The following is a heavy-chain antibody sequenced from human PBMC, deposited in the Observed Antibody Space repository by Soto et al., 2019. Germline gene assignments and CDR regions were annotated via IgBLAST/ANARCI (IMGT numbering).Heavy chain of an antibody. V-gene: IGHV4-30-4*01. CDR1: GAYSTSSDYQ. D-gene: IGHD6-25*01. CDR2: IHNSGTS. J-gene: IGHJ4*02. CDR3: VRQETRAAPQLDY. Sequence: SELLSVTCSVGGAYSTSSDYQWRWTRQSPEKGLEWIGYIHNSGTSFYNPSLRGRVTVTLDTSRSQFSLTLGSVTAADTAVYYCVRQETRAAPQLDYWGQRISVTVSS.